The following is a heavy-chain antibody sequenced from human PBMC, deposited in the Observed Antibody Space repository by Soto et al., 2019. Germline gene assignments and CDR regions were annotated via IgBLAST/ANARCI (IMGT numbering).Heavy chain of an antibody. CDR3: ARPNRHYYYYGMDV. D-gene: IGHD7-27*01. J-gene: IGHJ6*02. CDR2: INSDESST. CDR1: GFTFNIYW. Sequence: GSLRLSCAASGFTFNIYWMHWVRQAPGKGLVWVSRINSDESSTNYADSVKGRFTISRDNSKNTLYLQMNSLRAEDTAVYYCARPNRHYYYYGMDVWGQGTTVTVSS. V-gene: IGHV3-74*01.